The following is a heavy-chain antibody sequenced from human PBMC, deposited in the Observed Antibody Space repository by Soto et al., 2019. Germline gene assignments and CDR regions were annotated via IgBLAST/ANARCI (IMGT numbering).Heavy chain of an antibody. D-gene: IGHD5-12*01. CDR1: GFTFSSYG. CDR3: AKQVATRLFDY. J-gene: IGHJ4*02. CDR2: ISYDGSNK. Sequence: QVQLVESGGGVVQPGRSLRLSCAASGFTFSSYGMHWVRQAPGKGLEWVAVISYDGSNKYYADSVKGRFTISRDNSKNTLHLQMNSLRAEDTAVYYCAKQVATRLFDYWGQGTLVTVSS. V-gene: IGHV3-30*18.